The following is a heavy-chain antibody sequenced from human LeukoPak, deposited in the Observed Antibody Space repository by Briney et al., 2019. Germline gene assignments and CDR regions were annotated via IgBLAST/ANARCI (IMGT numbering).Heavy chain of an antibody. J-gene: IGHJ4*02. CDR2: ILYDGRTT. CDR3: AREILGSAFSFDY. CDR1: GFTFRSYT. V-gene: IGHV3-30*04. Sequence: GRSLRLSCAASGFTFRSYTMHWVRQAPGKGLEWVAVILYDGRTTNYAESVRGRFTISRDTSENTLYLQMNNLRPEDTAIYYCAREILGSAFSFDYWGQGTLVTVSS. D-gene: IGHD1-26*01.